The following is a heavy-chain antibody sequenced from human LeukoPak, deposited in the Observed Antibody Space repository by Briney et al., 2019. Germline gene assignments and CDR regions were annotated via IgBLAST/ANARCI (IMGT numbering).Heavy chain of an antibody. Sequence: SETLSLTCTVSGGSISSYYWSWIRQPPGKGLEWIGYIYYTGSTNYNPSLKSQVTLSLDTSKNQFSLNLISVTAADTAVYYCARDRGTYYYDSRQGAFDIWGQGTMVTVSS. D-gene: IGHD3-22*01. J-gene: IGHJ3*02. V-gene: IGHV4-59*01. CDR2: IYYTGST. CDR3: ARDRGTYYYDSRQGAFDI. CDR1: GGSISSYY.